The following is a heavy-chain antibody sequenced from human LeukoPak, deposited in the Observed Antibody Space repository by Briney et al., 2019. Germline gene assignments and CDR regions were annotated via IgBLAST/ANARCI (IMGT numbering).Heavy chain of an antibody. CDR2: MYNSGST. D-gene: IGHD2-15*01. CDR1: GGSIGSHY. Sequence: SETLSLTCTVSGGSIGSHYWSWIRQSPGKRLEWIGFMYNSGSTKYNPSLQSRVTISVDTSKNQFSLKLSSVTAADTAVYYCARYCSGGNCYDWFDPWGQGTLVTVSS. J-gene: IGHJ5*02. CDR3: ARYCSGGNCYDWFDP. V-gene: IGHV4-59*11.